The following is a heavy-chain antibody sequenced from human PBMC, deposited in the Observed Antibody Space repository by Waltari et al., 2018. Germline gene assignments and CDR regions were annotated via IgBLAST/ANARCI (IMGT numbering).Heavy chain of an antibody. CDR3: ARDFRSGYSIDL. V-gene: IGHV3-20*04. D-gene: IGHD6-13*01. J-gene: IGHJ4*02. CDR2: STGNGGQT. Sequence: AQLVESGGNIVRPGGSLRLSCAASGLSFGDYGMSWVRQAPGRGLGWVAGSTGNGGQTGYAESVKGRVTISRDDGKKSLYLQMNSLSDDDTALYYCARDFRSGYSIDLWGQGTLVTVSA. CDR1: GLSFGDYG.